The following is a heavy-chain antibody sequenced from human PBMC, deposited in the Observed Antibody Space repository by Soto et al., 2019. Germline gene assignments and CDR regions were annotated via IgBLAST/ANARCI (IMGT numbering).Heavy chain of an antibody. CDR3: ARAPSGQQLAFDY. J-gene: IGHJ4*02. Sequence: PRGALLVSCAASVFTVSINYMSWVRQAPGKGLEWVSVIYSGGSTYYADSVKGRFTISRDNSKNTLYLQMNSLRAEDTAVYYCARAPSGQQLAFDYWGQGTLVTVSS. CDR2: IYSGGST. V-gene: IGHV3-53*01. CDR1: VFTVSINY. D-gene: IGHD6-13*01.